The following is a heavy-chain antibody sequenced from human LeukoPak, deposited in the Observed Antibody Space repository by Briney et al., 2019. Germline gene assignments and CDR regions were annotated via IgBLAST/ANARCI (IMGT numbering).Heavy chain of an antibody. CDR1: GGSISSSSYY. J-gene: IGHJ1*01. CDR2: IYYSGST. Sequence: SETLSLTCTVSGGSISSSSYYWGWIRQPPGKGLEWIGSIYYSGSTYYNPSLESRVTISVDTSKNQFSLKLSSVTAADTAVYYCARGGCSGGSCYSVSRYFQHWGQGTLVTVSS. V-gene: IGHV4-39*07. CDR3: ARGGCSGGSCYSVSRYFQH. D-gene: IGHD2-15*01.